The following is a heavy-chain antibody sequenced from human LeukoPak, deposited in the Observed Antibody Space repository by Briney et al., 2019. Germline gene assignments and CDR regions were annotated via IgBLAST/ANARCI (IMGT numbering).Heavy chain of an antibody. CDR2: ISSSSSTI. V-gene: IGHV3-48*01. J-gene: IGHJ4*02. CDR1: GFTFSSYS. Sequence: GGSLRLSCAASGFTFSSYSMNWVRQAPGKGLEWVSYISSSSSTIYYADSVKGRFTISRDNAKNSLYLQMNSLRAEDTAVYYCAKDPAWTYYYDSSGYEAYFDYWGQGTLVTVSS. D-gene: IGHD3-22*01. CDR3: AKDPAWTYYYDSSGYEAYFDY.